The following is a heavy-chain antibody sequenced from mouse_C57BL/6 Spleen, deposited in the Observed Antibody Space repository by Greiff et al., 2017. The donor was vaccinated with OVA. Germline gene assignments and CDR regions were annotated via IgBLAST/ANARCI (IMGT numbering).Heavy chain of an antibody. J-gene: IGHJ2*01. CDR2: ISYDGSN. CDR3: ARSTSFDY. Sequence: EVKLMESGPGLVKPSQSLSLTCSVTGYSITSGYYWNWIRQFPGNKLEWMGYISYDGSNNYNPSLKNRISITRDTSKNQFFLKLNSVTTEDTATYYCARSTSFDYWGQGTTLTVSS. CDR1: GYSITSGYY. V-gene: IGHV3-6*01.